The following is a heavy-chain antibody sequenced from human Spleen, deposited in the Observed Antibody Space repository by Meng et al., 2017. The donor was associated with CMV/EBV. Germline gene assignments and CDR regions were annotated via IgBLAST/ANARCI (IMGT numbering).Heavy chain of an antibody. CDR1: GFTFSTYW. J-gene: IGHJ4*02. D-gene: IGHD1-26*01. CDR3: ARGGAMTPDF. V-gene: IGHV3-23*01. Sequence: GEPLKIPCPAAGFTFSTYWMNWVRQVPGKGLQWVSLIDNSGVDTYYADSVKGRFTISRDNSKNTLYLQMSSLTAEDTAVYYCARGGAMTPDFWGQGVLVTVSS. CDR2: IDNSGVDT.